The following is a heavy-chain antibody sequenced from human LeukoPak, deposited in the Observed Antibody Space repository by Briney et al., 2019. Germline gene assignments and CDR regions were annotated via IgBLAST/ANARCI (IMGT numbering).Heavy chain of an antibody. D-gene: IGHD2-15*01. CDR1: GGSISSHY. J-gene: IGHJ4*02. CDR3: ARDSRSGLFDY. CDR2: IYYSGST. V-gene: IGHV4-59*11. Sequence: SXXXTVSGGSISSHYWSWIRQPPEKGLEWIGYIYYSGSTNYNPSLKSRVTISVDTSNNQFSLKLTSVTAADTAVYYCARDSRSGLFDYWGQGTLVTVSS.